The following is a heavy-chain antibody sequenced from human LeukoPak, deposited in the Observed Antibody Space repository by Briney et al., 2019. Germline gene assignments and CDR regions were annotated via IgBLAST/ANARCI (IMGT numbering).Heavy chain of an antibody. CDR2: IYYSGST. V-gene: IGHV4-31*03. D-gene: IGHD3-22*01. CDR3: ASLRNYYYESRLTDY. Sequence: TSETLSLTCTVSGGSISSGGYYWSWIRQHPGKGLEWIGYIYYSGSTYYNPSLKSRVTISVDTSKNQFSLKLSSVTAADTAVYYCASLRNYYYESRLTDYWGQGTLVTVSS. J-gene: IGHJ4*02. CDR1: GGSISSGGYY.